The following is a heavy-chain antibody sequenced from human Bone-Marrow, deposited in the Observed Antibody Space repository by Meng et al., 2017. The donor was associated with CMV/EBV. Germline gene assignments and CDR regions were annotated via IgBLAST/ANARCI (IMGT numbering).Heavy chain of an antibody. D-gene: IGHD6-13*01. Sequence: SGGSLNSHYWTWIRQPLGKGLEWIGEINDSGSTNYNPSLKSRVTISVDTSKNQFSLELRSVTAADTAVYYCARPAGYSSSWYWFEPWGQGTLVTVSS. CDR3: ARPAGYSSSWYWFEP. J-gene: IGHJ5*02. V-gene: IGHV4-34*01. CDR1: GGSLNSHY. CDR2: INDSGST.